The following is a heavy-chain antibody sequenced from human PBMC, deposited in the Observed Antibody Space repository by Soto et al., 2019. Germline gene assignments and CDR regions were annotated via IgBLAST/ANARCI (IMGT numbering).Heavy chain of an antibody. J-gene: IGHJ4*02. CDR2: ISAYNGNT. Sequence: ASVRVSCKAPGYTFTSYGISWVRQAPGQGLEWMGWISAYNGNTNYAQKLQGRVTMTTDTSTSTAYMELRSLRSDDTAVYYCARHSSSWWDDYWGQGTLVTVSS. V-gene: IGHV1-18*01. D-gene: IGHD6-13*01. CDR3: ARHSSSWWDDY. CDR1: GYTFTSYG.